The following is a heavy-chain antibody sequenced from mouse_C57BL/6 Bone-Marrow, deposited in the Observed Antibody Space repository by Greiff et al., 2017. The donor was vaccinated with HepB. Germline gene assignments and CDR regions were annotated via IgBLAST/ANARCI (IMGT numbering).Heavy chain of an antibody. CDR2: SRNKANDYTT. CDR1: GFTFSDFY. D-gene: IGHD1-1*01. V-gene: IGHV7-1*01. CDR3: ARDTTFDV. Sequence: EVQGVESGGGLVQSGRSLRLSCATSGFTFSDFYMEWVRQAPGKGLEWIAASRNKANDYTTEYSASVKGRFIVSRDTSQSILYLQMNALRAEDTAIYYCARDTTFDVWGTGTTVTVSS. J-gene: IGHJ1*03.